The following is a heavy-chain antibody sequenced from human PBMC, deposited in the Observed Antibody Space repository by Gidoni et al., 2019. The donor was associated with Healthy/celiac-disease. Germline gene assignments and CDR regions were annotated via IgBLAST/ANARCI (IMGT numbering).Heavy chain of an antibody. J-gene: IGHJ3*02. Sequence: EVQLVESGGGLVKPGGSLRLSCAASGFTFSSYSMNWVRQAPGKGLEWVSSISSSSSYRYYADSVKGRFTISRDNAKNSLYLQMNSLRAEDTAVYYCARDQYPWELSAFDIWGQGTMVTVSS. V-gene: IGHV3-21*01. CDR3: ARDQYPWELSAFDI. CDR2: ISSSSSYR. D-gene: IGHD1-26*01. CDR1: GFTFSSYS.